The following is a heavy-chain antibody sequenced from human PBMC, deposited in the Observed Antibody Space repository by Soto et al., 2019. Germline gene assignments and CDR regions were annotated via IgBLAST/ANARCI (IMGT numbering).Heavy chain of an antibody. J-gene: IGHJ6*02. V-gene: IGHV4-59*01. CDR1: WASIRSYC. CDR3: ARGPKMATIGYYYYYYGMDV. Sequence: SDTLTLASTASWASIRSYCWSWVRRQPGEGLEWIGYIYYSGSTNYNPSLKSRVTISVDTSKNQFSLKLSSVTAADTAVYYCARGPKMATIGYYYYYYGMDVWGQGTTATVSS. CDR2: IYYSGST. D-gene: IGHD5-12*01.